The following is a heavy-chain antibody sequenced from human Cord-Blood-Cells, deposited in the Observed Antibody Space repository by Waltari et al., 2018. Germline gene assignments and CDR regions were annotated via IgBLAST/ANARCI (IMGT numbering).Heavy chain of an antibody. J-gene: IGHJ4*02. CDR3: ARGLTSGYYDSSGYYY. Sequence: QVQLQQWGAGLLKPSEPLSLTCAVYGGSFSGYYWSWIRQPPGKGLEWIGEINHSGSTNYNPSLKSRVTISVDTSKNQFSLKLSSVTAADTAVYYCARGLTSGYYDSSGYYYWGQGTLVTVSS. V-gene: IGHV4-34*01. CDR1: GGSFSGYY. D-gene: IGHD3-22*01. CDR2: INHSGST.